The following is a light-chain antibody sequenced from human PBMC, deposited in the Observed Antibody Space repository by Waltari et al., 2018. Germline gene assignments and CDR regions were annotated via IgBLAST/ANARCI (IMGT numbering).Light chain of an antibody. CDR2: DAS. V-gene: IGKV1-33*01. CDR1: QDISNF. CDR3: QQYESLPYT. J-gene: IGKJ2*01. Sequence: DIQMTQSPSSVSASVGDRVTITCQASQDISNFLSWYQHKAGKAPKLLIFDASKMQPGVPYKFGGGGSGTDFTFTIDSLQPEDVATYYCQQYESLPYTFGQGTKVEI.